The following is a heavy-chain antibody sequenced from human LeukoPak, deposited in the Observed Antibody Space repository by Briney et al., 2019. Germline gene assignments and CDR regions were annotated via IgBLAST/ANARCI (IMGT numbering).Heavy chain of an antibody. V-gene: IGHV1-46*01. CDR2: INPGSGFT. J-gene: IGHJ4*02. Sequence: ASVKVSCKTSAHTFTSDYFIHWVRQAPGQGVEWMGVINPGSGFTSNAARFRGRVTLTRDMSTSTVYMDLNTLRSEDTAVYHCARETTGTGGFDSWGQGTLVTVSS. CDR3: ARETTGTGGFDS. CDR1: AHTFTSDYF. D-gene: IGHD1-1*01.